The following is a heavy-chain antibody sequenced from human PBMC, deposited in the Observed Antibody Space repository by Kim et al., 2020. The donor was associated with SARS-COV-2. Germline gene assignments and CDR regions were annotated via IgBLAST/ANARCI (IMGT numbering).Heavy chain of an antibody. V-gene: IGHV3-74*01. D-gene: IGHD3-10*01. CDR3: TRGHYGSGDK. Sequence: TTYADSVKGRFTISRDNAKNTLYLQMNSRGAEDTGVYYCTRGHYGSGDKWGQGTLVTVSS. J-gene: IGHJ4*02. CDR2: T.